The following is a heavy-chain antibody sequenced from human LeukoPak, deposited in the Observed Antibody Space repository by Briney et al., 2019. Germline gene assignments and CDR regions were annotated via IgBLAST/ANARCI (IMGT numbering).Heavy chain of an antibody. V-gene: IGHV1-69*01. Sequence: ASVKVSCKASGGTFSSYAISWVRQAPGQGLEWMGGLIPIFGTANYAQKFQGRVTITADESTSTAYMDLSSLRSEDTAVYYCARAKAGRGFWSGYYQDYYFDYWGQGTLVTVSS. CDR3: ARAKAGRGFWSGYYQDYYFDY. J-gene: IGHJ4*02. CDR1: GGTFSSYA. CDR2: LIPIFGTA. D-gene: IGHD3-3*01.